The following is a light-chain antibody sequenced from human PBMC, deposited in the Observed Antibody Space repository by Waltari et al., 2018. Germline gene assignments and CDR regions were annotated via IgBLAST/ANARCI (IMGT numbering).Light chain of an antibody. Sequence: QSVLTQPPSLSGTPGQRVPISCSGSSSNIGSKTVNWYQRVPGAAPTLLIYTNNQRPSGVPDRFSGSKSGTSASLAISGLQSEDEAEYFCAAWDGNLNGNWVFGGGTKLTVL. CDR3: AAWDGNLNGNWV. V-gene: IGLV1-44*01. CDR1: SSNIGSKT. J-gene: IGLJ3*02. CDR2: TNN.